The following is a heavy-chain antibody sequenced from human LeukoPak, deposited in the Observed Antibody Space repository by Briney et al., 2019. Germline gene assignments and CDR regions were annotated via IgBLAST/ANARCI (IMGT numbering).Heavy chain of an antibody. J-gene: IGHJ4*02. CDR1: GGTFSSYA. CDR2: IIPIFGTA. Sequence: SVKVSCKASGGTFSSYAISWVRQAPGQGLEWMGGIIPIFGTANYAQKFQGRVTITTDESTSTAYMELSSLRSEDTAVYFCARSIAVAGTSYYFDYWGQGTLVTVSS. V-gene: IGHV1-69*05. CDR3: ARSIAVAGTSYYFDY. D-gene: IGHD6-19*01.